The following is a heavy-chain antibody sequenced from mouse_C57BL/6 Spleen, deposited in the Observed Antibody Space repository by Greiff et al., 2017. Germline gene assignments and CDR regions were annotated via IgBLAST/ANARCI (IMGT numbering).Heavy chain of an antibody. CDR1: GYSFTDYN. Sequence: VQLQQSGPELVKPGASVKISCTASGYSFTDYNMNWVKQSNGKSLEWIGVINPNYGTTSYNQKFKGKVTVTVDQSSSTAYMQLNSLTSEDTAVDYGASGGDYNGCPSYAMDYWGQGTSVTVSS. CDR3: ASGGDYNGCPSYAMDY. J-gene: IGHJ4*01. V-gene: IGHV1-39*01. D-gene: IGHD2-3*01. CDR2: INPNYGTT.